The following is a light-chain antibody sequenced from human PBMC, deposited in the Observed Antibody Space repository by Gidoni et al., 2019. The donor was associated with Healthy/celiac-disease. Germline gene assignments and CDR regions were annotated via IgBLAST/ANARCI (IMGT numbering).Light chain of an antibody. CDR3: QQDNNWPLMCS. CDR2: GAS. V-gene: IGKV3-15*01. Sequence: EIVMTQSPATLSVSPGERATLSCRASQSVSSNLAWYQQKPGQAPRLLIYGASTRATGIPARFSGSGSGTEFTLTISSLQSEDFAVYYCQQDNNWPLMCSFGQGTKLEIK. CDR1: QSVSSN. J-gene: IGKJ2*04.